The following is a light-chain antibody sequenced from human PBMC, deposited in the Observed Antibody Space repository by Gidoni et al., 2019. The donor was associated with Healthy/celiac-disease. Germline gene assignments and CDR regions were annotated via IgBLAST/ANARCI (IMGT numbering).Light chain of an antibody. CDR3: AAWDDSLSVVV. Sequence: QSVLTQPPSASGTPAQRVTISCSGSSSNLGSNYVYWYQQLPGTAPKLLIYRNNQPPSGVPDRFSGAKSGTSASLAISALRSEDEADYYCAAWDDSLSVVVFGGGTKLTVL. J-gene: IGLJ2*01. CDR2: RNN. CDR1: SSNLGSNY. V-gene: IGLV1-47*01.